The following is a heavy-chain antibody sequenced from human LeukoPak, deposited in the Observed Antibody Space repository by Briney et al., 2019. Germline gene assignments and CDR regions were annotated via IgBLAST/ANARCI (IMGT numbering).Heavy chain of an antibody. CDR2: IYSGGSN. D-gene: IGHD5-12*01. V-gene: IGHV4-4*07. CDR1: GGSISGYL. J-gene: IGHJ4*02. Sequence: PSETLSLTCTVSGGSISGYLWTWIRPPAGKGLEWIGHIYSGGSNNYKPPRRGRVTMSPDTSKNHFPLSRTSVPDADTALYSCARVPTWGGEPTSGRPFDYWAREPWSPSPQ. CDR3: ARVPTWGGEPTSGRPFDY.